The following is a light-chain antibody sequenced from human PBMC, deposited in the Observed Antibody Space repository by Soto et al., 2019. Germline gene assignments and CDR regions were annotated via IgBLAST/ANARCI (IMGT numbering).Light chain of an antibody. Sequence: DLPMTQSPSSLSASVGDRVTITCQASQDISNYLNWYQQKPGKAPKLLIYDASSLERGVPSRFSGSGYGTHFTFTISSLQPEDVATYYCQQYNSLLSFGGGTKVEI. CDR1: QDISNY. J-gene: IGKJ4*01. CDR3: QQYNSLLS. CDR2: DAS. V-gene: IGKV1-33*01.